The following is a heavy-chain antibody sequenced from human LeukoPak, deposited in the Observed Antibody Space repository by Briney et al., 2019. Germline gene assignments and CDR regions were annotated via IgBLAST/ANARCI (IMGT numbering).Heavy chain of an antibody. Sequence: ASVRVSCKASGYTFTSFYMHWVRQAPGQGLEWMGIINPSGGSTSYAQKFQGRVTMTRDTSTSTVYMELSSLRSEDTAVYYCARDVAAVAGTEGGDAFDIWGQGTMVTVSS. J-gene: IGHJ3*02. CDR2: INPSGGST. D-gene: IGHD6-19*01. CDR3: ARDVAAVAGTEGGDAFDI. CDR1: GYTFTSFY. V-gene: IGHV1-46*01.